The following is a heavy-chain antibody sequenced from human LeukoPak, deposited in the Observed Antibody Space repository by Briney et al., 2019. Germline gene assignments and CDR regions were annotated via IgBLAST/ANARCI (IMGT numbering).Heavy chain of an antibody. Sequence: SGGPLRLSCAASGFTFSSYWVHWVRQAPGKGLVWVSPINSDGSSTSYADSVKGRFPISRDNAKNTLSLQMNSLRAEDTAVYYCARVGGSNAFDIWGQGTMVIVSS. CDR1: GFTFSSYW. V-gene: IGHV3-74*01. CDR2: INSDGSST. CDR3: ARVGGSNAFDI. D-gene: IGHD1-26*01. J-gene: IGHJ3*02.